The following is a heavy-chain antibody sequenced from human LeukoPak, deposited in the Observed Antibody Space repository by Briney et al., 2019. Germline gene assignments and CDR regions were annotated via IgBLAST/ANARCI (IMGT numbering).Heavy chain of an antibody. D-gene: IGHD1-26*01. Sequence: PSETLSLTCTVSGGSFSSYYWTWIRQPAGKGLEWIGRIYNSGTTNYSPSLDSRVTMSLDTSKNRFSLSLSSVTAADTAVYYCARDRLGATGHWRIDVWGRGTLVTVSS. CDR2: IYNSGTT. V-gene: IGHV4-4*07. CDR1: GGSFSSYY. CDR3: ARDRLGATGHWRIDV. J-gene: IGHJ2*01.